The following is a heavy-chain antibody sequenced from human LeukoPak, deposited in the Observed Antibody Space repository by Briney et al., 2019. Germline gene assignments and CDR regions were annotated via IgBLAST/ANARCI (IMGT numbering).Heavy chain of an antibody. CDR3: ARDLGSTSRFDY. CDR2: ISAYNGNT. J-gene: IGHJ4*02. D-gene: IGHD2-2*01. CDR1: GYTFTSYG. V-gene: IGHV1-18*01. Sequence: ASVKVSCKASGYTFTSYGISWVRQAPGQGLEWMGWISAYNGNTNYAQKLQGRVTMSTDTSTSTAYMEQRSLRSDDTAVYYCARDLGSTSRFDYWGQGTLVTVSS.